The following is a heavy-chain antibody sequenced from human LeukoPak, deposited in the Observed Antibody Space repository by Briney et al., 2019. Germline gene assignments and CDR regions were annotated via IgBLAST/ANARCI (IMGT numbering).Heavy chain of an antibody. V-gene: IGHV1-69*13. CDR3: ARDGPPLDP. CDR1: GYTFTSYG. Sequence: SVKVSCKASGYTFTSYGISWVRQAPGQGLEWMGGIIPIFGTANYAQKFQGRVTITADESTSTAHMELSSLRSEDTAVYYCARDGPPLDPWGQGTLVTVSS. CDR2: IIPIFGTA. D-gene: IGHD3/OR15-3a*01. J-gene: IGHJ5*02.